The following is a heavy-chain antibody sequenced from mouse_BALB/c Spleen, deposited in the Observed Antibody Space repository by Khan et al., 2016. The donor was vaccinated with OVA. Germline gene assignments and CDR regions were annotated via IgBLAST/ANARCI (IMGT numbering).Heavy chain of an antibody. V-gene: IGHV6-6*02. CDR3: TQLGRAY. J-gene: IGHJ3*01. CDR1: GFTFSSDW. Sequence: EVKLEESGGGLVQPGGSMKLSCVASGFTFSSDWMSWVRQSPEKGLEWVAEIRLKSDNYATHYAESVKGKFTISRDDSKRRLYLQMTSLRAEDTGIYYCTQLGRAYWGQGTLVTVSA. D-gene: IGHD4-1*02. CDR2: IRLKSDNYAT.